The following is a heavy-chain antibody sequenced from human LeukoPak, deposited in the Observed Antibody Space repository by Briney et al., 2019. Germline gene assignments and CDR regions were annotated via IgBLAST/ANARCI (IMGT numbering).Heavy chain of an antibody. CDR3: ARDGRKWLAPFDY. CDR2: ISSSGSTI. CDR1: GFTFSSYE. J-gene: IGHJ4*02. V-gene: IGHV3-48*03. Sequence: GSPRLSCAASGFTFSSYEMNWVRQAPGKGLEWVSYISSSGSTIYYADSVKGRFTISRDNAKNSLYLQMNSLRAEDTAVYYCARDGRKWLAPFDYWGQGTLVTVSS. D-gene: IGHD6-19*01.